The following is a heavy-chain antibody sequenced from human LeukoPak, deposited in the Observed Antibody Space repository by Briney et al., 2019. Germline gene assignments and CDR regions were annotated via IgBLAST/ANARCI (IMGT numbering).Heavy chain of an antibody. Sequence: GESLKISCKGSGYSFTSYWIGWVRQMPGKGLEWMGIIYPGDSDTRYSPSFQGQVTISADKSISTAYLQWSSLKASDTGMYYCARRDGSGSYQHNYYYYYGMDVWGQGTTVTVSS. CDR2: IYPGDSDT. D-gene: IGHD3-10*01. V-gene: IGHV5-51*01. CDR1: GYSFTSYW. CDR3: ARRDGSGSYQHNYYYYYGMDV. J-gene: IGHJ6*02.